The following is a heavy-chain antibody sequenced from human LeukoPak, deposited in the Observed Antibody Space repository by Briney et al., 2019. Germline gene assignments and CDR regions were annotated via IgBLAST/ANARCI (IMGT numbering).Heavy chain of an antibody. Sequence: ASVTVSFTASGYTFTINGFTWVRQAPGQGQGWMGWISAYSANTNYAQKFQGRVTMTTDTSTSTAYMELRSLRSDDTAVYYCATTTTGWFAPWGQGTLVTVSS. CDR3: ATTTTGWFAP. CDR1: GYTFTING. D-gene: IGHD1-1*01. J-gene: IGHJ5*02. V-gene: IGHV1-18*01. CDR2: ISAYSANT.